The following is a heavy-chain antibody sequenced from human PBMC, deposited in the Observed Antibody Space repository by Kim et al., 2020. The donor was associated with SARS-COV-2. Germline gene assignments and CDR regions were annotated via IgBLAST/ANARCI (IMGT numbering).Heavy chain of an antibody. V-gene: IGHV1-8*01. D-gene: IGHD3-10*01. J-gene: IGHJ6*02. CDR1: GYTFTSYD. Sequence: ASVKVSCKASGYTFTSYDINWVRQATGQGLEWMGWMNPNSGNTGYAQKFQGRVTMTRNTSISTAYMELSSLRSEDTAVYYCARGPVVRGVISYYYGMDVWGQGTTVTVSS. CDR3: ARGPVVRGVISYYYGMDV. CDR2: MNPNSGNT.